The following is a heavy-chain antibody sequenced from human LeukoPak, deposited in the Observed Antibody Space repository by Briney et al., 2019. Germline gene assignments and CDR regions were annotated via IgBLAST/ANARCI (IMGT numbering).Heavy chain of an antibody. D-gene: IGHD6-13*01. CDR3: ARETGSGWYYFDY. V-gene: IGHV3-21*01. CDR2: ISSDSADI. J-gene: IGHJ4*02. Sequence: GGSLRLSCAASGFTFRNYNMNWARQAPGKGLEWVSSISSDSADIYYADSVRGRFTISRDNGKNSLFLQMNSLRAEDTAVYYCARETGSGWYYFDYWGQGTLVTVSS. CDR1: GFTFRNYN.